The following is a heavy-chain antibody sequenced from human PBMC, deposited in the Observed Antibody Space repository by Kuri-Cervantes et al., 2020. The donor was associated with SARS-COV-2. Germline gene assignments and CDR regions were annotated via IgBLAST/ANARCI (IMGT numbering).Heavy chain of an antibody. Sequence: GGSLRLSCAASGFTFSSYAMSWVRQAPGKGLEWVSAISGSGGSTYYADSVKGRFTISRDNSKNTLYLQMNGLRAEDTAVYYCANPTGHYYYGMNVWGQGTTVTVSS. CDR3: ANPTGHYYYGMNV. J-gene: IGHJ6*02. CDR2: ISGSGGST. V-gene: IGHV3-23*01. CDR1: GFTFSSYA.